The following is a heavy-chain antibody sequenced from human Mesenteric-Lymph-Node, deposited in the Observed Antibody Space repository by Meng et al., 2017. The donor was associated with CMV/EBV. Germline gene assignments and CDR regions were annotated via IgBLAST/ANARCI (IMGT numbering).Heavy chain of an antibody. Sequence: CKTSGYTFTNYGITWVRQAPGQGREWMGRISAYNGNTEFAQKFQGRLIMTTDASTATAHMELRSLKSDDTAIYYCVWGSGSFSQFDSWGQGSLVTVSS. CDR1: GYTFTNYG. V-gene: IGHV1-18*01. CDR2: ISAYNGNT. J-gene: IGHJ4*02. CDR3: VWGSGSFSQFDS. D-gene: IGHD3-10*01.